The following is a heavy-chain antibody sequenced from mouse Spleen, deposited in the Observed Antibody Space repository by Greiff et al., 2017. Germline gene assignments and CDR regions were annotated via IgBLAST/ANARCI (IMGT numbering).Heavy chain of an antibody. Sequence: EVKLVESGPSLVKPSQTLSLTCSVTGDSITSGYWNWIRKFPGNKLEYMGYISYSGSTYYNPSLKSRISITRDTSKNQYYLQLNSVTTEDTATYYCARTRSTMITSFAYWGQGTLVTVSA. D-gene: IGHD2-4*01. J-gene: IGHJ3*01. V-gene: IGHV3-8*02. CDR1: GDSITSGY. CDR3: ARTRSTMITSFAY. CDR2: ISYSGST.